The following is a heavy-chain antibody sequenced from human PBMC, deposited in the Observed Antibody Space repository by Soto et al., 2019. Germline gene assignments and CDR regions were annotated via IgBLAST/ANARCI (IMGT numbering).Heavy chain of an antibody. CDR3: ARDAVQSGGLWVYYYYGMDV. CDR1: GFTFSSYW. CDR2: INSDGSST. D-gene: IGHD1-1*01. Sequence: GGSLRLSCAASGFTFSSYWMHWVRQAPGKWLVWVSRINSDGSSTSYADSVKGRFTISRDNAKNTLYLQMNSLRAEDTAVYYCARDAVQSGGLWVYYYYGMDVWGQGXTVTVYS. V-gene: IGHV3-74*01. J-gene: IGHJ6*02.